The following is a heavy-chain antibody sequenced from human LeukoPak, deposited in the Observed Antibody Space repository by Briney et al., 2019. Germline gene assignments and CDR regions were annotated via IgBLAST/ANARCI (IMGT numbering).Heavy chain of an antibody. D-gene: IGHD1-26*01. V-gene: IGHV3-33*01. CDR1: GYTFSNYG. J-gene: IGHJ3*02. Sequence: PGRSLRLSCAASGYTFSNYGMHWFRQAPGKGLEWVAVIWYDGSNGYYADSVKGRFTISRDNSKNTLYLQMNSLRAEDTAVYYCARPLSILGATIGAFDIWGPGTMVTVSS. CDR2: IWYDGSNG. CDR3: ARPLSILGATIGAFDI.